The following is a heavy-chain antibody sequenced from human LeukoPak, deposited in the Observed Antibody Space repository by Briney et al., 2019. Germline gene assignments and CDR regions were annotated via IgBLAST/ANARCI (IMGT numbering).Heavy chain of an antibody. D-gene: IGHD3-22*01. CDR2: IFHTGST. CDR1: GGSIGSGIYS. V-gene: IGHV4-30-2*01. Sequence: SETLFLTCSVSGGSIGSGIYSWSWIRQPPGQGLEWIGYIFHTGSTSYNPSLKSRVTILVDTYKNQFSLKLSSVTAADTAMYYCVRDGDYYDSGGYGNIWGQGTLVTVSS. J-gene: IGHJ4*02. CDR3: VRDGDYYDSGGYGNI.